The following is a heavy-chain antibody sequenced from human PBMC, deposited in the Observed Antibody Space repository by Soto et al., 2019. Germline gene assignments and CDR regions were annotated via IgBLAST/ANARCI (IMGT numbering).Heavy chain of an antibody. Sequence: QVQLVQSGAEVKKPGASVKVSCKASGYTFTSYGISWVRQAPGQGLEWMGWISAYNGNTNIAPKLQGRVTMTTDTSTSTAYTELRSLRSDDTAVYYCARVPRGAWYSQSLYWGQGSLVTVSS. CDR3: ARVPRGAWYSQSLY. CDR1: GYTFTSYG. D-gene: IGHD6-13*01. CDR2: ISAYNGNT. V-gene: IGHV1-18*04. J-gene: IGHJ4*02.